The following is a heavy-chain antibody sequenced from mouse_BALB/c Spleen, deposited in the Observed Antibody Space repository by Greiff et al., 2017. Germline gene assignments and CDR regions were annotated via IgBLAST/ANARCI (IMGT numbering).Heavy chain of an antibody. Sequence: VKLMESGPGLVAPSQSLSITCTVSGFSLTSYGVHWVRQPPGKGLEWLGVIWAGGSTNYNSALMSRLSISKDNSKSQVFLKMNSLQTDDTAMYYCAREDGSHAMDYWGQGTSVTVSS. CDR1: GFSLTSYG. D-gene: IGHD2-3*01. CDR2: IWAGGST. V-gene: IGHV2-9*02. J-gene: IGHJ4*01. CDR3: AREDGSHAMDY.